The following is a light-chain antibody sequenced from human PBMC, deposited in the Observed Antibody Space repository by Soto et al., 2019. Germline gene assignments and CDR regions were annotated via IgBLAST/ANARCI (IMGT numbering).Light chain of an antibody. CDR3: QQRSNWPGT. J-gene: IGKJ1*01. CDR2: EVS. CDR1: ERLTGN. Sequence: EIVMWQSPATLSLSPGERATLSCRASERLTGNLACYQHRPGQAPRLLIYEVSTRATYIPARFSGGGSGTDFTLTISSLEPEDFAVYSCQQRSNWPGTFGQGTKV. V-gene: IGKV3-11*01.